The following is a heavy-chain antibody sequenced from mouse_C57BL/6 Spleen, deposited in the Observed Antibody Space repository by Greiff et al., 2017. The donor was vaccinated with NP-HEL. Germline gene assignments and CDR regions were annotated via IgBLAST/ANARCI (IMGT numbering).Heavy chain of an antibody. CDR2: IDPSDSET. V-gene: IGHV1-52*01. CDR3: ARAFSYYGSSQYYFDY. Sequence: VQLQQSGAELVRPGSSVKLSCKASGYTFTSYWMHWVKQRPIQGLEWIGNIDPSDSETHYNQKFKDKATLTVDKSSSTAYMHLSSLTSEDSAVYYCARAFSYYGSSQYYFDYWGQGTTLTVSS. CDR1: GYTFTSYW. D-gene: IGHD1-1*01. J-gene: IGHJ2*01.